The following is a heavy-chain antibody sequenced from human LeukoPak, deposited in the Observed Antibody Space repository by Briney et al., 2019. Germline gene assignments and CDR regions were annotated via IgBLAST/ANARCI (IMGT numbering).Heavy chain of an antibody. D-gene: IGHD3-9*01. CDR2: INWNGGST. CDR1: GFTFDDYG. J-gene: IGHJ6*03. CDR3: AKDGGEYYDILTGYYPRLYYMDV. V-gene: IGHV3-20*04. Sequence: GGSLRLSCAASGFTFDDYGMSWVRQAPGKGLEWVSGINWNGGSTDYADSVEGRFTISRDNSKNTLSLQMNSLRAEDTAVYYCAKDGGEYYDILTGYYPRLYYMDVWGKGTTVTISS.